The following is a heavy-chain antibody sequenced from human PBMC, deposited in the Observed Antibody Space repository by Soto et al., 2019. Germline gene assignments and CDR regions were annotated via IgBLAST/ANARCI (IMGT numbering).Heavy chain of an antibody. V-gene: IGHV1-18*01. D-gene: IGHD2-2*01. CDR2: ISAYNGNT. J-gene: IGHJ4*02. Sequence: GASVKVSCKASGYTFTSYGISWVRQAPGQGLEWMGWISAYNGNTNYAQKLQGRVTMTTDTSTSTAYMELRSLRSDDTAVYYCARGCSSTSCLWVPFDYWGQGPLVTVSS. CDR3: ARGCSSTSCLWVPFDY. CDR1: GYTFTSYG.